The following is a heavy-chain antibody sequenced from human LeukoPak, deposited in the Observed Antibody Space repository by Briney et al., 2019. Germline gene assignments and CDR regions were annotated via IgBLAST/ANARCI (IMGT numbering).Heavy chain of an antibody. D-gene: IGHD5-24*01. CDR2: IYYSGST. Sequence: SETLSLTCTVSGGSISSYYWSWIRQPPGKGLEWIGYIYYSGSTNYNPSLKSRVTISVDTSKNQFSLKLSSVTAADTAVYYCARGEEDGYYENPFDYWGQGTLVIVSS. V-gene: IGHV4-59*08. CDR1: GGSISSYY. CDR3: ARGEEDGYYENPFDY. J-gene: IGHJ4*02.